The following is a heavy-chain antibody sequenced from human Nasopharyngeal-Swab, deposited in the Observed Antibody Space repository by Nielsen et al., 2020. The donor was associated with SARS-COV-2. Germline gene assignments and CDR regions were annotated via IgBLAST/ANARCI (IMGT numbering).Heavy chain of an antibody. J-gene: IGHJ5*02. V-gene: IGHV4-34*01. D-gene: IGHD2-15*01. CDR2: INHSGST. Sequence: PGKGLEWIGEINHSGSTNYNPSLKSRVTISVDTSKNQFSLKLSSVTAADTAVYYCARGAYCSGGSCYSSTTGSFAPWGQGILVTVSS. CDR3: ARGAYCSGGSCYSSTTGSFAP.